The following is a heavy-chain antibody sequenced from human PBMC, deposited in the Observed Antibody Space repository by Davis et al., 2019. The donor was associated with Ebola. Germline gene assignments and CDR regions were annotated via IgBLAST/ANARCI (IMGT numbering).Heavy chain of an antibody. Sequence: GESLKISCAASGFTFSGSAMHWVHQASGKGLEWVGRIRSKANSYATAYAASVKGRFTISRDDSKNTAYLQMNSLRVEDTAVYYCAKGFGSNDWYYFDYWGQGTLVTVSS. CDR2: IRSKANSYAT. CDR1: GFTFSGSA. D-gene: IGHD3-9*01. V-gene: IGHV3-73*01. J-gene: IGHJ4*02. CDR3: AKGFGSNDWYYFDY.